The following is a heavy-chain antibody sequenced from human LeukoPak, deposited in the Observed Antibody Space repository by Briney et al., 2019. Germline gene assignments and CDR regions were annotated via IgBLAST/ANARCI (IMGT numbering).Heavy chain of an antibody. CDR3: ARAPHTSPTDYYSDF. D-gene: IGHD1-14*01. CDR1: GDSVSSDNFY. Sequence: SETLSLTCNVSGDSVSSDNFYWAWIRQPPGKGPEWIGTIYRSGSAYHNPSLKSRLTISIDTSKNQFSLKLTSVTAADTALYFCARAPHTSPTDYYSDFWGPGTLVTVSS. CDR2: IYRSGSA. V-gene: IGHV4-39*07. J-gene: IGHJ4*02.